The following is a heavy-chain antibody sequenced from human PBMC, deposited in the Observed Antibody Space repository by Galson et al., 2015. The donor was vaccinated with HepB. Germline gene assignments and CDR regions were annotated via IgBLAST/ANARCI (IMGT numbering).Heavy chain of an antibody. J-gene: IGHJ4*02. CDR3: AREMNRGYSGYGPPFDY. CDR2: ISHSGST. V-gene: IGHV4-34*01. D-gene: IGHD5-12*01. Sequence: SETLSLTCAVYGGSFSGYYWSWIRQPPGKGLEWIGEISHSGSTNYNPSLKSRVTISVDTSKNQFSLKLSSVTAADTAVYYCAREMNRGYSGYGPPFDYWGQGTLVTVSS. CDR1: GGSFSGYY.